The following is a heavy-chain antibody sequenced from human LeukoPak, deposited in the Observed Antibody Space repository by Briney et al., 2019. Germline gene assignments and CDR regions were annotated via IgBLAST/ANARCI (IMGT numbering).Heavy chain of an antibody. J-gene: IGHJ4*02. CDR3: ARRINSPYGSGSYSFDY. V-gene: IGHV4-4*02. CDR1: GGSISSSNW. CDR2: IYHSGST. Sequence: PSETLSLTCAVSGGSISSSNWWSWVRQPPGKGLEWIGEIYHSGSTNYNPSLKSRVTISVDTSKNQFSLKLSSVTAADTAVYYCARRINSPYGSGSYSFDYWGQGTLVTVSS. D-gene: IGHD3-10*01.